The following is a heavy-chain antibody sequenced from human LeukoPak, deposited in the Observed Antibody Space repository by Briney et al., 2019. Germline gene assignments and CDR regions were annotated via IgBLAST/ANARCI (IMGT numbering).Heavy chain of an antibody. CDR2: INPNSGGT. CDR1: GYIFTGYY. D-gene: IGHD2-15*01. CDR3: ARDRGSGLDAFDI. Sequence: ASVKVSCKASGYIFTGYYIHWVRQAPGQGLEWMGRINPNSGGTNYAQKFQGRVTMTRDTSISTAYMELSNLKSDDTVVYYCARDRGSGLDAFDIWGQGTMVTVSS. V-gene: IGHV1-2*05. J-gene: IGHJ3*02.